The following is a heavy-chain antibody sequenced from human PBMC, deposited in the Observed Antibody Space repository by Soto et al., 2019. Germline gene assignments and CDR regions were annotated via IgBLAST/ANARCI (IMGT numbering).Heavy chain of an antibody. CDR1: GGSLNRDSYY. D-gene: IGHD2-21*02. Sequence: QVRLQESGPGLVKPSQTLSLTCTVSGGSLNRDSYYWGWIRQPPGKGLEWIGYIYSSGSTYSNPSLKSPVSLSAVTSQNHFSLTLTSVTAADTAFYFCGRGTACAPVVACHRYFDAWGQGIPVAVSS. J-gene: IGHJ4*02. V-gene: IGHV4-30-4*01. CDR2: IYSSGST. CDR3: GRGTACAPVVACHRYFDA.